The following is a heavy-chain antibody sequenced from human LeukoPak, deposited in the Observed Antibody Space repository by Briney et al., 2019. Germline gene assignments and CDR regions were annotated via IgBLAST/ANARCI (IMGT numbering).Heavy chain of an antibody. Sequence: PGGSLRLSCVASGFTFSSCAMSWVRQAPGKGLEWVSGITATGGATYYADSVKGRFTISRDNSKNTLYLQMNSLRAEDTAVYFCARVGSSWSTEPYFDYWGQGTLVTVSS. CDR2: ITATGGAT. CDR3: ARVGSSWSTEPYFDY. V-gene: IGHV3-23*01. J-gene: IGHJ4*02. D-gene: IGHD6-13*01. CDR1: GFTFSSCA.